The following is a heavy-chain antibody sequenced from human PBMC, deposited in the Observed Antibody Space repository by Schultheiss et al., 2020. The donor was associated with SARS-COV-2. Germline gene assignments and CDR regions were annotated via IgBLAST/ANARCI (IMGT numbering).Heavy chain of an antibody. D-gene: IGHD3-9*01. Sequence: SETLSLTCTVSGGSISSGGYYWSWIRQHPGKGLEWIGYIYHSGSTNYNPSLKSRVTISVDKSKNQFSLKLSSVTAADTAVYYCARDRRRVTIPYYYYYGMDVWGQGTTVTVSS. V-gene: IGHV4-31*03. CDR2: IYHSGST. J-gene: IGHJ6*02. CDR3: ARDRRRVTIPYYYYYGMDV. CDR1: GGSISSGGYY.